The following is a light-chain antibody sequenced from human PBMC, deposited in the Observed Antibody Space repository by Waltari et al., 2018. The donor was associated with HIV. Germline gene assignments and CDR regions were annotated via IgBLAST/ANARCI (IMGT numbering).Light chain of an antibody. CDR3: GTWDSGLSTGGV. CDR2: END. CDR1: SSNIGKNY. J-gene: IGLJ3*02. Sequence: QSVLTQPPSASGTPGQRVTISCSGSSSNIGKNYVSWYQQLPGTAPKLLIYENDKRPSGIPDRFSGSKSGTSATLGITGLQTGDEAHYYCGTWDSGLSTGGVFGGGTKLTVL. V-gene: IGLV1-51*02.